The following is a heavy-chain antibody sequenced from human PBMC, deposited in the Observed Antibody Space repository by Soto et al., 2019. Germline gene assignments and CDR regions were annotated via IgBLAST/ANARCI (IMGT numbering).Heavy chain of an antibody. CDR1: GGSISSSSYY. V-gene: IGHV4-39*01. Sequence: SETLSLTCTVSGGSISSSSYYWGWIRQPPGKGLEWIGSIYYSGSTYYNPSLKSRVTISVDTSKNQFSLKLSSVTAADTAVYYCARPTSYGDYLYYYYYMDVWGKGTTVTVSS. D-gene: IGHD4-17*01. CDR3: ARPTSYGDYLYYYYYMDV. CDR2: IYYSGST. J-gene: IGHJ6*03.